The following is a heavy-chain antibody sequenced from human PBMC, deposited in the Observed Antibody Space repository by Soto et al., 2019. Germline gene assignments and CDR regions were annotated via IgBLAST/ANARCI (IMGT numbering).Heavy chain of an antibody. CDR2: ISGDGTRT. CDR1: GFNFYNYA. CDR3: VKDLRPNRGWFGP. V-gene: IGHV3-23*01. D-gene: IGHD3-3*01. J-gene: IGHJ5*02. Sequence: PGGSLRLSCAASGFNFYNYAMTWVRQAPGKGLEWVSGISGDGTRTYCGDSVKGRFTISRDNSKNTVFLQMNSLRAEDTALYYCVKDLRPNRGWFGPWGQGTRVTVSS.